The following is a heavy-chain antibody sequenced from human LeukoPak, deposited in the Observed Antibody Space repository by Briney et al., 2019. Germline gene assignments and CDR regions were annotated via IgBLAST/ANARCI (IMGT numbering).Heavy chain of an antibody. V-gene: IGHV3-30*18. D-gene: IGHD3-22*01. CDR2: ISYDGSNK. J-gene: IGHJ4*02. CDR1: GFTFSSYG. CDR3: AKLYYSDSSGYYYPTDY. Sequence: GGSLRLSCAASGFTFSSYGMHWVRQAPGKGLEWVAVISYDGSNKYYADSVKGRFTISRDNSKNTLYLQMNSLRAEDTAVYYCAKLYYSDSSGYYYPTDYWGQGTLVTVSS.